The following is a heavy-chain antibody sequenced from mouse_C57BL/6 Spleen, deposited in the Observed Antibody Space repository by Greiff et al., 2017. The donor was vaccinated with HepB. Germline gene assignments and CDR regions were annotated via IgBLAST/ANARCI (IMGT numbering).Heavy chain of an antibody. Sequence: QVQLQQSGAELVRPGSSVKLSCKASGYTFTSYWMDWVKQRPGQGLEWIGNIYPADSETHYNQKFKDKATLTVDKSASTAYMQLSSLTSEDSAVYYCARSDSNLFAYWGQGTLVTVSA. J-gene: IGHJ3*01. CDR2: IYPADSET. V-gene: IGHV1-61*01. D-gene: IGHD2-5*01. CDR3: ARSDSNLFAY. CDR1: GYTFTSYW.